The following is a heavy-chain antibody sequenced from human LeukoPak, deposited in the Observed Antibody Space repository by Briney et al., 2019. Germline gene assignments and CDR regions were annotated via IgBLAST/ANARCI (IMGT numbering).Heavy chain of an antibody. CDR3: AKILRPYDSSGYYDY. Sequence: GGSLRLXCAASGFTFSSYAMSWVRQAPGKGLEWVSAISGSGGSTYYADSVKGRFTISRDNSKNTLYLQMNSLRAEDTAVYYCAKILRPYDSSGYYDYWGQGTLVTVSS. CDR2: ISGSGGST. V-gene: IGHV3-23*01. D-gene: IGHD3-22*01. J-gene: IGHJ4*02. CDR1: GFTFSSYA.